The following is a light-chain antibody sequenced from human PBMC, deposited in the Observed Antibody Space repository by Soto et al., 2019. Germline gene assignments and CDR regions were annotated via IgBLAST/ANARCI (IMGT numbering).Light chain of an antibody. Sequence: EIVLTQSPGTLSLSPGERATLSCRASQSVSSSYLAWYQQKPGQAPRLLIYGASSRATGIPDRFSGSGSGTVFTLTISRLEPEDFAVYYCQQYGSSPRTFGQGPKLEIK. V-gene: IGKV3-20*01. J-gene: IGKJ2*01. CDR3: QQYGSSPRT. CDR2: GAS. CDR1: QSVSSSY.